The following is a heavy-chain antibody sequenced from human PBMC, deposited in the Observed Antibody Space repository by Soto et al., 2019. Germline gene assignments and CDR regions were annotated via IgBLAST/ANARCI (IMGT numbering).Heavy chain of an antibody. D-gene: IGHD3-16*01. CDR2: IYWDDDK. Sequence: QITLKESGPTLVKPTQTLTLTCTFSGFSLTTRGVGVGWIRQPPGKALECLALIYWDDDKRYSPSLQSRLSITKDTSKNQVVLTMTNVDPEDTATYYCAHIPNYYQYDWFDPWGQGTLVSVS. CDR1: GFSLTTRGVG. V-gene: IGHV2-5*02. J-gene: IGHJ5*02. CDR3: AHIPNYYQYDWFDP.